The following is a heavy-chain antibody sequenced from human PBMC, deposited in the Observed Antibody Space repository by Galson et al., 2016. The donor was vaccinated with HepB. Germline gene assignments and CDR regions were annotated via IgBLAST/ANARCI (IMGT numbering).Heavy chain of an antibody. Sequence: SLRLSCAASGFTFSSYNINWVRQAPGKGLEWVSSIRGSGGSTDYADSVKGRFTISRDNSENTLSLQMNSLRAEDTAVYYCAKSIVAAPPNRSYYYYGMDVWGQGTTVTVSS. V-gene: IGHV3-23*01. CDR1: GFTFSSYN. CDR2: IRGSGGST. D-gene: IGHD6-6*01. J-gene: IGHJ6*02. CDR3: AKSIVAAPPNRSYYYYGMDV.